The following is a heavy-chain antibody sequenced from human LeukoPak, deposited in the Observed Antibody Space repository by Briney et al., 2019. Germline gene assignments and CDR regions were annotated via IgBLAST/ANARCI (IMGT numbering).Heavy chain of an antibody. CDR3: ARGRTVTTFGPKLSEEMFDY. CDR1: GFTFSSYA. Sequence: VQPGRSLRLSCAASGFTFSSYAMHWVRQAPGKGLEWVAVISYDGSNKYYADSVKGRFTISRDNSKNTLYLQMNSLRSEDTAVYYCARGRTVTTFGPKLSEEMFDYWGQGTLVTVSS. D-gene: IGHD4-11*01. CDR2: ISYDGSNK. J-gene: IGHJ4*02. V-gene: IGHV3-30-3*01.